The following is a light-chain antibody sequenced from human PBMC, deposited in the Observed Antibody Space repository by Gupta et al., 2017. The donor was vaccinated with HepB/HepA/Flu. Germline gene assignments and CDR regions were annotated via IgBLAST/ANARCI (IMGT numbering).Light chain of an antibody. J-gene: IGKJ4*01. Sequence: DVVLTQSPLSLPVTLGQPASISCRSSQSLVFSDGNTFLHWFQQRPGQSPRRLLYQVSKRDSGVRERFSGSGSGTDFTMRISRVEAEDVAIYYCVQGTHWPTFGGGTKVEIK. CDR3: VQGTHWPT. CDR2: QVS. V-gene: IGKV2-30*01. CDR1: QSLVFSDGNTF.